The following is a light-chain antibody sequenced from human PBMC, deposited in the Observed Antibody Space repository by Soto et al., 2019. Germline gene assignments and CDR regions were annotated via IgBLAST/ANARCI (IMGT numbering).Light chain of an antibody. V-gene: IGKV3-20*01. CDR2: GAS. J-gene: IGKJ2*01. CDR1: QSVSSTY. Sequence: EIVLTQSPGTLSLSPGERATLSCRASQSVSSTYLAWYQQKPGQAPRLLIYGASIRAIGVPDRFSGSGSGTYLTLTISRLEPEDFAVYSCQQYGSSPYTFGQGTKLEIK. CDR3: QQYGSSPYT.